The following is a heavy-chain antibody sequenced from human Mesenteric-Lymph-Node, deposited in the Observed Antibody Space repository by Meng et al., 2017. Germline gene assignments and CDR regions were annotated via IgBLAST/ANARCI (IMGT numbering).Heavy chain of an antibody. Sequence: ASAKVSCKASGYTFTSYAMHWVRQAPGQRLEWMGWINAGNGNTKYSQKFQGRVTITRDTSASTAYMELSSLRSEDTAAYYCAALKNGDYFDYWGQGTLVTVSS. CDR1: GYTFTSYA. V-gene: IGHV1-3*01. CDR3: AALKNGDYFDY. D-gene: IGHD4-17*01. J-gene: IGHJ4*02. CDR2: INAGNGNT.